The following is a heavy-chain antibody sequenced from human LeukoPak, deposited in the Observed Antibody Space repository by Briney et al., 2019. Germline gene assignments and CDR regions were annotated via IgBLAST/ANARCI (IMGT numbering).Heavy chain of an antibody. CDR3: ASGYSSDYGGNTY. V-gene: IGHV3-74*01. CDR1: GFTFSTYW. D-gene: IGHD4-23*01. CDR2: INSDGDST. J-gene: IGHJ4*02. Sequence: GGSLRLSCAASGFTFSTYWMHWVRQAPGKGLVWVSRINSDGDSTNYADSVKGRFTISRDNAKNTLYLQMDSLRAEDTAVYYCASGYSSDYGGNTYWGQGAPVTVSS.